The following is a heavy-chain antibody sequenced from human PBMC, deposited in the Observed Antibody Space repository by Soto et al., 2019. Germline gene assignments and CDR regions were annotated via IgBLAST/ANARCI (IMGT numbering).Heavy chain of an antibody. Sequence: PXGSLRLSCAASGFTFSSYSMNWVRQAPGKGLDWVSSISSSSSYIYYADSVKGRFTISRDNAKNSLYLQMNSLRAEDTAVYYCARSYQDYYDSSGYSPYYFDYWGQGTLVTVSS. CDR2: ISSSSSYI. J-gene: IGHJ4*02. CDR1: GFTFSSYS. D-gene: IGHD3-22*01. CDR3: ARSYQDYYDSSGYSPYYFDY. V-gene: IGHV3-21*01.